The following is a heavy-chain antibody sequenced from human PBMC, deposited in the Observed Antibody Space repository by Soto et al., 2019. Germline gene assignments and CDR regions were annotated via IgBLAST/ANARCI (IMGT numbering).Heavy chain of an antibody. CDR2: MSYSGST. CDR3: SRRAPEGFDP. CDR1: GGSISKSSYY. V-gene: IGHV4-39*01. J-gene: IGHJ5*02. Sequence: PSETLSLTCTVCGGSISKSSYYWVWIRQPPGKGLEWVGSMSYSGSTYYNPSLKSRVAISVDTSKNQLSLQVSSVTAADTAVYYCSRRAPEGFDPWGQGTLVTVSS.